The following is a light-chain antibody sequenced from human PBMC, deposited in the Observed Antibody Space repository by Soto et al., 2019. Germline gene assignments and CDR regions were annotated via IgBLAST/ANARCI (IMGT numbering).Light chain of an antibody. CDR3: QQSFTTLPIT. V-gene: IGKV1-39*01. Sequence: DFQMTQSPSSMSASLGDRVNISCWSSQSISNFLNWYQQKPGKAHKLLIYATSNLHSGVPSRFSGDVCETDFTLTISSLQLEDLVTYYGQQSFTTLPITFCPVTRREIK. CDR2: ATS. CDR1: QSISNF. J-gene: IGKJ5*01.